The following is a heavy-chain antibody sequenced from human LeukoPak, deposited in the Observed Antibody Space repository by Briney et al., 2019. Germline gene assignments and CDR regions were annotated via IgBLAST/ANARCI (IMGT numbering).Heavy chain of an antibody. J-gene: IGHJ4*02. CDR1: GFTFDSYA. CDR2: IRGSGGST. CDR3: AKDVIMYYDFWSGSVLSPSFDY. V-gene: IGHV3-23*01. D-gene: IGHD3-3*01. Sequence: GGSLRLSCAAAGFTFDSYAMNLVRQAPGKGLEWVSAIRGSGGSTYYADSVKGRFTISRDNSKNTLYLQMNSLRAEDTAVYYCAKDVIMYYDFWSGSVLSPSFDYWGQGTLVTVSS.